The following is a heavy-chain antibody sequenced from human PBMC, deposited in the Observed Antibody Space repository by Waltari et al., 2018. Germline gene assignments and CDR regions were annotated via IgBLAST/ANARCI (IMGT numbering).Heavy chain of an antibody. V-gene: IGHV1-69-2*01. CDR1: GYTFTDYY. Sequence: TVKISCKVSGYTFTDYYMHWVQQAPGKGLEWMGLVDPEDGATIYAEKCQGRVTKTADTSTDTAYMELSSLRSEDTAVYYCATTGPLGYCSGGSCGRYYYYMDVWGKGTTVTVSS. CDR3: ATTGPLGYCSGGSCGRYYYYMDV. CDR2: VDPEDGAT. J-gene: IGHJ6*03. D-gene: IGHD2-15*01.